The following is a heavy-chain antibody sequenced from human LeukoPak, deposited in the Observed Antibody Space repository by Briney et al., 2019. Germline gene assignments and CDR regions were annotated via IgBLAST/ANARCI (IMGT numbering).Heavy chain of an antibody. CDR2: IWYDGSNK. V-gene: IGHV3-33*01. CDR1: GFTFSSYG. CDR3: ARDRSIAAAGTYY. Sequence: GGSLRLSCAASGFTFSSYGMHWVRQAPGKGLEWAAVIWYDGSNKYYADSVKGRFTISRDNSKNTLYLQMNSLRAEDTAVYYCARDRSIAAAGTYYWGQGTLVTVSS. D-gene: IGHD6-13*01. J-gene: IGHJ4*02.